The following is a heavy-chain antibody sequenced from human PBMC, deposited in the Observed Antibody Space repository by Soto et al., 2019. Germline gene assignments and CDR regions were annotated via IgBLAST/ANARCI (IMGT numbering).Heavy chain of an antibody. V-gene: IGHV3-15*01. CDR2: IKSKSDGGTT. D-gene: IGHD2-15*01. Sequence: AGSLRLSCAASGFTFSDAWMSWVRQAPGKGLDWVGRIKSKSDGGTTEYAAPVRGRFTISRDDSKNTLYLQMNSLKTEDTAVYYCTTDLWRIAVVVGSTGYFNPWGQGTPVTAPQ. CDR3: TTDLWRIAVVVGSTGYFNP. J-gene: IGHJ5*02. CDR1: GFTFSDAW.